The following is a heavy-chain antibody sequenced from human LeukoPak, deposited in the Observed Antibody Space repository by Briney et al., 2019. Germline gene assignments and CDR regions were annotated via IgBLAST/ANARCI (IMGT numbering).Heavy chain of an antibody. D-gene: IGHD3-3*01. CDR3: ARDITIFGVVQSPRGNMDV. J-gene: IGHJ6*03. CDR1: VGSFSVYY. V-gene: IGHV4-34*01. Sequence: SETLSLTCAFYVGSFSVYYWSWVRQPPGKGLEWIGEINHRGSTNYNPSIKSRVTISVDTSTNQFSLKLSSVTAADTAVYYCARDITIFGVVQSPRGNMDVWGKGTTVTVSS. CDR2: INHRGST.